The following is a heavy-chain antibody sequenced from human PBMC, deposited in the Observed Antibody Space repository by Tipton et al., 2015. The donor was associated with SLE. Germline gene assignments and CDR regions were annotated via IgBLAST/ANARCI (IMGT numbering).Heavy chain of an antibody. CDR3: ARVGDVFWSGFGYYYYMDV. CDR1: GGSISSYY. V-gene: IGHV4-59*01. D-gene: IGHD3-3*01. J-gene: IGHJ6*03. CDR2: VYYSGST. Sequence: TLSLTCTVSGGSISSYYWSWIRQPPGKGLEWIGYVYYSGSTNCNPSLKSRVTISVDTSKNQFSLKLSSVTAADTAVYYCARVGDVFWSGFGYYYYMDVWGKGTTVTVSS.